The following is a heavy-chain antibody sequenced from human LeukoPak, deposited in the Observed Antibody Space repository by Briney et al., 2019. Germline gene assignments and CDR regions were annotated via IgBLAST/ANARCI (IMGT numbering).Heavy chain of an antibody. J-gene: IGHJ3*02. Sequence: PGGSLRLSCAASGFTFSSYAMSWVRQAPGKGLEWVSAISGSGGSTYYADSVKGRFTISRDNSKNTLYLQMNSLRAEDTAVYYCAKGSGLRFLEWLSRGAAFDIWGQGTMVTVSS. CDR2: ISGSGGST. CDR3: AKGSGLRFLEWLSRGAAFDI. CDR1: GFTFSSYA. D-gene: IGHD3-3*01. V-gene: IGHV3-23*01.